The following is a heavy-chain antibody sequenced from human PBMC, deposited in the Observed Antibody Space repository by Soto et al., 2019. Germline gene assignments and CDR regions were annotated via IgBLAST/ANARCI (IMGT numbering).Heavy chain of an antibody. CDR1: GFTFSSYA. D-gene: IGHD2-2*01. Sequence: EVKLLESGGGLVQPGGSLRLSCAASGFTFSSYAMKWVRQAPGKGLEWVSLIGESGTPTYYADSVKGRFTISRDNSGNTLFLEMYSLRAEDTAVYHCARYIPGVRYYGMDVWGQGTTVTVSS. CDR2: IGESGTPT. J-gene: IGHJ6*02. V-gene: IGHV3-23*01. CDR3: ARYIPGVRYYGMDV.